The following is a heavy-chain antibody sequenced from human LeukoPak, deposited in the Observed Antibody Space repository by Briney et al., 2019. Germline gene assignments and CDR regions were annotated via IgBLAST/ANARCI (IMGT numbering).Heavy chain of an antibody. V-gene: IGHV4-4*09. Sequence: SETLSLTCTVSGGSISSYYWSWIRQPPGKGLEWIGHIYTSGSTNYNPSLKSRVTISVDTSKNQFSLKLGSVTAADTVVYYCARHLRRWLQSEDYFDYWGQGTLVTVSS. CDR1: GGSISSYY. D-gene: IGHD5-24*01. J-gene: IGHJ4*02. CDR2: IYTSGST. CDR3: ARHLRRWLQSEDYFDY.